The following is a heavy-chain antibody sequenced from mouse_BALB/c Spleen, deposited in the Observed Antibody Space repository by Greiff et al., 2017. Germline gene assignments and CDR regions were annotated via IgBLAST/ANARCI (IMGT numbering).Heavy chain of an antibody. CDR1: GFTFSDYY. CDR3: ARDGDDRYLFDY. J-gene: IGHJ2*01. Sequence: EVKVVESGGGLVKPGGSLKLSCAASGFTFSDYYMYWVRQTPEKRLEWVATISDGGSYTYYPDSVKGRFTISRDNAKNNLYLQMSSLKSEDTAMYYCARDGDDRYLFDYWGQGTTLTVSS. V-gene: IGHV5-4*02. CDR2: ISDGGSYT. D-gene: IGHD2-14*01.